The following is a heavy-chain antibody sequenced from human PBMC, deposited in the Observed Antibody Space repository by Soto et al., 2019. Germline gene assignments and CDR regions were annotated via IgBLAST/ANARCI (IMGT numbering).Heavy chain of an antibody. J-gene: IGHJ4*02. Sequence: SVKVSCKASGGTFTNHAISWVRQAPGQGLEWMGVIIPILGTIKYAQKFQGRVRITADESTSTAYMDLSSLTFEDTAVYYCARPKTYYYDSDTYYLNGFDYWGQGTRVTVSS. CDR1: GGTFTNHA. CDR3: ARPKTYYYDSDTYYLNGFDY. D-gene: IGHD3-22*01. V-gene: IGHV1-69*13. CDR2: IIPILGTI.